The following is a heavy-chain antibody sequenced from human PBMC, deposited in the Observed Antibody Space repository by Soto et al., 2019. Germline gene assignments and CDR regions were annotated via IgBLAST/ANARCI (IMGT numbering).Heavy chain of an antibody. CDR2: ISGSGGST. CDR1: GFTFSSYA. CDR3: AKSRSSGWSYWYFDL. V-gene: IGHV3-23*01. Sequence: GGSLRLSCAASGFTFSSYAMSWVRQAPGKGLEWVSAISGSGGSTYYADSVKGRFTISRDNSKNTLYLQMNSLRAEDTAVYYCAKSRSSGWSYWYFDLWGRGTLVTVSS. D-gene: IGHD6-19*01. J-gene: IGHJ2*01.